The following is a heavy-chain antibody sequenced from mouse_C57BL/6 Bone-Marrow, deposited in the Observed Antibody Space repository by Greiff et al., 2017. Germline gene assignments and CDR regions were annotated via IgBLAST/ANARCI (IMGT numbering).Heavy chain of an antibody. CDR2: IDPNGGGT. Sequence: VQLQQPGAELVKPGASVKLSCKASGYTFTSYWMHWVKQRPGRGLEWIGRIDPNGGGTKYNEKFKSKATLTVDKPSSTAYMQLSSLTSEDSAVYYCATYYGSSYVVLYWYFDVWGTGTTVTVSS. V-gene: IGHV1-72*01. CDR3: ATYYGSSYVVLYWYFDV. D-gene: IGHD1-1*01. CDR1: GYTFTSYW. J-gene: IGHJ1*03.